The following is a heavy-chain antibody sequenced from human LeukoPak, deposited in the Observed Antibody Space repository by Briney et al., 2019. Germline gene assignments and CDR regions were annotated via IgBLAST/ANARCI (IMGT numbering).Heavy chain of an antibody. CDR2: ITGSGGTT. Sequence: GGSLRLSCAASGFTFSSDGMSWVRQAPGKGPQWVSAITGSGGTTYYADSAKGRFTISRDNSENTLYLQMNSLRAEDTAVYYCEKIQGYFDYWGQGNLVTVSS. CDR3: EKIQGYFDY. J-gene: IGHJ4*02. V-gene: IGHV3-23*01. CDR1: GFTFSSDG.